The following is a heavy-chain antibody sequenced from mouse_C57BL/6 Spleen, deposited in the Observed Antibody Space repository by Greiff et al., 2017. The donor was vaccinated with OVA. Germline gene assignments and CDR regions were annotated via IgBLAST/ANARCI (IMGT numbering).Heavy chain of an antibody. CDR2: IYPGSGST. J-gene: IGHJ4*01. Sequence: VQLQQPGAELVKPGASVKMSCKASGYTFTSYWITWVKQRSGQGLEWIGDIYPGSGSTNYNEKFKSKATLTVDTSSSTAYMQLSSLTAEDSAVYYCARSYCGSSCYAMDYWGQGTSVTVSS. V-gene: IGHV1-55*01. D-gene: IGHD1-1*01. CDR3: ARSYCGSSCYAMDY. CDR1: GYTFTSYW.